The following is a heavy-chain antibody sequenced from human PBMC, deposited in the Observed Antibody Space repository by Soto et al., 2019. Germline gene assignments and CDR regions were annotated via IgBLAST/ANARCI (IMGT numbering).Heavy chain of an antibody. CDR3: ARGPSGDKIDY. V-gene: IGHV4-30-4*01. J-gene: IGHJ4*02. CDR1: GGSISSAAYC. Sequence: QVQLQESFPRLVIPSQTLSLTCTVSGGSISSAAYCWSWIRQSPDKGLEWIGHIYDGGTTYSSPSLKGRVTISADTSETQFALKLSSVSAADTAVYYCARGPSGDKIDYWGQGIQVTVSS. CDR2: IYDGGTT. D-gene: IGHD7-27*01.